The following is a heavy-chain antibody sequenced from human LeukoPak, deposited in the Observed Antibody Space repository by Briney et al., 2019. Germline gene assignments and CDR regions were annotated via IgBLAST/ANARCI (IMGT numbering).Heavy chain of an antibody. D-gene: IGHD5-18*01. Sequence: PGGSLRLSCAASGFTFSSYAMGWVRQAPGKGLEWVSAITASGGNTYYADSVKGRFTISRDNPKNTLCLQVNSLRAEDTAVYYCAKGNGYSYGRYYFDYWGQGTLVTVSS. CDR3: AKGNGYSYGRYYFDY. J-gene: IGHJ4*02. V-gene: IGHV3-23*01. CDR2: ITASGGNT. CDR1: GFTFSSYA.